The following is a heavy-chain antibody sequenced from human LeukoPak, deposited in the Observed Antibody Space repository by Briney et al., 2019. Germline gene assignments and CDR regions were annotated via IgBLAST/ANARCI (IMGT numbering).Heavy chain of an antibody. D-gene: IGHD3-22*01. CDR2: IRYDGSNK. Sequence: PGGSLRLSCAASGFTFSSYGMHWVRQAPGKGLEWVAFIRYDGSNKYYADSVKGRFTISRDNSKNTLYLQMNSLRAEDTAVYYCARTDYYDSSGLNYWGQGTLVTVSS. CDR1: GFTFSSYG. V-gene: IGHV3-30*02. CDR3: ARTDYYDSSGLNY. J-gene: IGHJ4*02.